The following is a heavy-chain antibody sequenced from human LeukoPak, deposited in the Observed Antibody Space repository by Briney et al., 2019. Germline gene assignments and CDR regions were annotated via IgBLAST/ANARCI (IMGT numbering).Heavy chain of an antibody. CDR1: GFTFSDYY. D-gene: IGHD2-15*01. CDR3: ARGGVVYPDSFDI. Sequence: GGSLRLSCAASGFTFSDYYMSWIRQAPGKGLEWVSLIFSGGGTYYADSVKGGFTISRDNSKNTLFLQMNSLRAEDTAVCYCARGGVVYPDSFDIWGRGTMVTVSS. CDR2: IFSGGGT. V-gene: IGHV3-66*01. J-gene: IGHJ3*02.